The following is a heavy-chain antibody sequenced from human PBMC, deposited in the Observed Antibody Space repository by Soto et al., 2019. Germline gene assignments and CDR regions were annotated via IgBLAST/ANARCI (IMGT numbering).Heavy chain of an antibody. J-gene: IGHJ4*02. CDR2: ISYDGSNK. D-gene: IGHD3-22*01. Sequence: GSLGLSCAASGFTFSSYAMHWVRQAPGKGLEWVAVISYDGSNKYYADSVKGRFTISRDNSKNTLYLQMNSLRAEDTAVYYCARPLLTMIVVVPFDYWGQGT. CDR1: GFTFSSYA. V-gene: IGHV3-30-3*01. CDR3: ARPLLTMIVVVPFDY.